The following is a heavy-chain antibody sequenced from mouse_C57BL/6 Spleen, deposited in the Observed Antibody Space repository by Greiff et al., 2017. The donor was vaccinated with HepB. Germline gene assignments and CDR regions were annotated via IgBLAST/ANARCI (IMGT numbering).Heavy chain of an antibody. J-gene: IGHJ2*01. CDR1: GFTFSSYA. Sequence: EVQLQESGGGLVKPGGSLKLSCAASGFTFSSYAMSWVRQTPEKRLEWVATISDGGSYTYYPDNVKGRFTISRDNAKNNLYLQMSHLKSEDTAMYYCARGGDEKGFDYWGQGTTLTVSS. CDR3: ARGGDEKGFDY. V-gene: IGHV5-4*01. CDR2: ISDGGSYT.